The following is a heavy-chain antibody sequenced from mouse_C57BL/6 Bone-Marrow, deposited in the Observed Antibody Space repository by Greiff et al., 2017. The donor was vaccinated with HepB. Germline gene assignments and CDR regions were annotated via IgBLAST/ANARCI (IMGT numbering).Heavy chain of an antibody. CDR1: GYTFTDYE. J-gene: IGHJ3*01. V-gene: IGHV1-15*01. CDR2: IDPETGGT. D-gene: IGHD1-1*01. CDR3: TNYDYGSTPWFAY. Sequence: QVQLQQSGAELVRPGASVTLSCKASGYTFTDYEMHWVKQTPVHGLEWIGAIDPETGGTAYNQKFKGKAILTADKSSSTAYMELRSLTSEDSAVYYCTNYDYGSTPWFAYWGQGTLVTVSA.